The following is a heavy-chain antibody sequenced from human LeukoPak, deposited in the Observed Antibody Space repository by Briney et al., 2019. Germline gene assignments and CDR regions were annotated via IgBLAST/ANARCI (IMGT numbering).Heavy chain of an antibody. D-gene: IGHD6-19*01. CDR3: TRAGYSSGFDS. J-gene: IGHJ5*01. CDR2: INSDGYSI. CDR1: GFTFSGYW. V-gene: IGHV3-74*03. Sequence: QPGGSLRLSCAASGFTFSGYWMHWVRQAPGKGLVWVSRINSDGYSITYADSVKGRFTISRDNAKNTLYLQMNSLIAEDTAVYFCTRAGYSSGFDSWGQGTLVTVPS.